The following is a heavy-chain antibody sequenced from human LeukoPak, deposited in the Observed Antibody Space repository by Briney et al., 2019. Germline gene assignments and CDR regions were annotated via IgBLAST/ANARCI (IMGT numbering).Heavy chain of an antibody. Sequence: PSETLSLTCTVSGGSISRSSYYWGWIRQPPGKGLEWIGSIYYSGSTYYNPSLKSRVTISVDTSKNQFSLKLSSVTAADTAVYYCARTAIVLLWFGELPYDAFDIWGQGTMVTVSS. D-gene: IGHD3-10*01. CDR3: ARTAIVLLWFGELPYDAFDI. J-gene: IGHJ3*02. CDR1: GGSISRSSYY. CDR2: IYYSGST. V-gene: IGHV4-39*01.